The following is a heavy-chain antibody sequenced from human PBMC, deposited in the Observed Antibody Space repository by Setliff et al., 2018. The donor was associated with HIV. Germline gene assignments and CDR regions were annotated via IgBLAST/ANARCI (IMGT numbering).Heavy chain of an antibody. D-gene: IGHD6-13*01. Sequence: TLSLTCTVSGGSISRGSYYWSWIRQPAGKGLEWIGRIYTSGSIHYNPSLKSRVTISVDTSKNQFSLKVSSVNAPDTAVYFCAREDGEYTSSPRWFDPWGQGTQVTVSS. CDR2: IYTSGSI. J-gene: IGHJ5*02. V-gene: IGHV4-61*02. CDR3: AREDGEYTSSPRWFDP. CDR1: GGSISRGSYY.